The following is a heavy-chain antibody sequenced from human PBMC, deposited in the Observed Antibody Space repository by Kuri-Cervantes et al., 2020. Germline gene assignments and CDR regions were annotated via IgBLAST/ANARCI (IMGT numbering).Heavy chain of an antibody. D-gene: IGHD4-17*01. CDR3: ARDGLRLFDY. CDR2: IIPIFGTA. Sequence: SVKVSCKASGYTFTSYYMHWVRQAPGQGLEWMGGIIPIFGTANYAQKFQGRVTITADESTSTAYMELSSLRSEDTAVYYCARDGLRLFDYWGQGTLVTVSS. CDR1: GYTFTSYY. V-gene: IGHV1-69*13. J-gene: IGHJ4*02.